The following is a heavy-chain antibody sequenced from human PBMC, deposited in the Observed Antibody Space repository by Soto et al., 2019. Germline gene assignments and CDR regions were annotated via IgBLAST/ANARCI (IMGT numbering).Heavy chain of an antibody. CDR1: GYTFTSYG. J-gene: IGHJ6*02. V-gene: IGHV1-18*01. Sequence: ASVKVSCKTSGYTFTSYGISWVRQAPGQGLERMGWISAYNGNTNYAQKLQSRVTMTTDTSTSTAYMELRSLRSDDTAVYYCARGFITMVRGGRSAYSYFYGMDVWGQGTTVTVSS. CDR3: ARGFITMVRGGRSAYSYFYGMDV. D-gene: IGHD3-10*01. CDR2: ISAYNGNT.